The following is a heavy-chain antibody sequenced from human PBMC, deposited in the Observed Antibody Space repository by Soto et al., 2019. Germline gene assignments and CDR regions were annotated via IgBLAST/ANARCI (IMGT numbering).Heavy chain of an antibody. CDR2: LYYRGST. CDR3: AGATTRYSGPENYFDY. Sequence: QVQLQQSGPGLVKPSETLSLTCSVSGAPISSTIYYWGWIRQSPGMRLEWIGSLYYRGSTYYKSSPKGRVTIPADTSNTDFSLTLSSVTAADTAIYYCAGATTRYSGPENYFDYWGQGTLVSVSS. CDR1: GAPISSTIYY. D-gene: IGHD5-12*01. J-gene: IGHJ4*02. V-gene: IGHV4-39*02.